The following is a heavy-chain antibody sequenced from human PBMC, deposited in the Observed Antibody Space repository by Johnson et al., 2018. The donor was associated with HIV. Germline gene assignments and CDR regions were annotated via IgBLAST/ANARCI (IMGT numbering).Heavy chain of an antibody. J-gene: IGHJ3*02. Sequence: VQLVESGGGLVQPGGSLRVSCAASGFSFSRYWMSWVHQAPGTGLEWVSSISDSGDSAFHADSVKGRFTISRDNSKNTLYLQMNSLRAEDTAIYYCARNSPEGTFDIWGQGTMVTVSS. CDR2: ISDSGDSA. CDR1: GFSFSRYW. CDR3: ARNSPEGTFDI. V-gene: IGHV3-23*04. D-gene: IGHD4-23*01.